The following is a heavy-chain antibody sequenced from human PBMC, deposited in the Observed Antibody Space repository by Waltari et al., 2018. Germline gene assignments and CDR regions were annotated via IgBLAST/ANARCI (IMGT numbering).Heavy chain of an antibody. J-gene: IGHJ4*02. V-gene: IGHV4-4*02. D-gene: IGHD2-2*01. CDR2: VHHSGKT. CDR1: GDSISGNYW. Sequence: QVQLQESGQGLVKPSGPRSLTCAVSGDSISGNYWWSWVRQSPEKGLEWIGQVHHSGKTHYNPSLQSRVAISVDKPKNQFSLNLNSVTAADTAIYYCAGDRAIGLFFDYWGRGTLVTVSS. CDR3: AGDRAIGLFFDY.